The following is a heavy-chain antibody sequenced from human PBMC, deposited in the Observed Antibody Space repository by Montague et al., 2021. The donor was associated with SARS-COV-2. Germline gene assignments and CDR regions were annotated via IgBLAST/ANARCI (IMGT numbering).Heavy chain of an antibody. CDR2: TYYSGST. V-gene: IGHV4-31*03. CDR1: GGSISSGGYY. Sequence: TLSLTCTVSGGSISSGGYYWSWIRQHPGRGLEWIGNTYYSGSTYYNPSLKSRVTISVDTSKNQFSLKLSSVTAADTAVYYCARGVDWLSHYYYYGMDVWGQGTTVTVSS. CDR3: ARGVDWLSHYYYYGMDV. J-gene: IGHJ6*02. D-gene: IGHD3-9*01.